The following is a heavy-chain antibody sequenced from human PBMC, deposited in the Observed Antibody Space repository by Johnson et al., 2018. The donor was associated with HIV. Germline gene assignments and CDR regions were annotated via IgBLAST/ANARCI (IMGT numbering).Heavy chain of an antibody. J-gene: IGHJ3*02. CDR3: AKEMATVNPEAFDI. V-gene: IGHV3-30*18. Sequence: QVQLVESGGGVVQPGRSLRLSCAASGFTFSSYGMHWVRQAPGKGLEWVAVISYDGTIKYYADSAKGRFTISRDNSKNTLYLQMNTLGAEDTAVYYCAKEMATVNPEAFDIWGQGTMVIVSS. CDR1: GFTFSSYG. D-gene: IGHD5-24*01. CDR2: ISYDGTIK.